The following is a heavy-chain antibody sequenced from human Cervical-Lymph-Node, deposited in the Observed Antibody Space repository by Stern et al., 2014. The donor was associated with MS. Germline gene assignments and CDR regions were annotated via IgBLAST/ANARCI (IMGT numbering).Heavy chain of an antibody. J-gene: IGHJ4*02. D-gene: IGHD3-10*01. CDR1: GYTFSSYG. CDR3: ATHVPVPRGWF. CDR2: INAGNGET. V-gene: IGHV1-3*01. Sequence: QVQLVESGAEVKKPGASVKVSCKASGYTFSSYGMHWVRQAPGLRPEWMGWINAGNGETKYSQKFQGRVTISRDISATTAYMELSTLRSEDTAVYYCATHVPVPRGWFWGQGTLVTVSS.